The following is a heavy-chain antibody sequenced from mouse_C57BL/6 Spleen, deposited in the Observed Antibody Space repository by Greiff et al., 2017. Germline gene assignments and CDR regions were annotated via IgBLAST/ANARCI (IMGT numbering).Heavy chain of an antibody. Sequence: EVQRVESGEGLVKPGGSLKLSCAASGFTFSSYAMSWVRQTPEKRLEWVAYVSSGGDYSYYADTVKGRLTMYRDNARKTLYLQMSSLKSEDTAMYYCTRDHCSSYTAMDYWGQGTSVTVSS. CDR1: GFTFSSYA. V-gene: IGHV5-9-1*02. CDR3: TRDHCSSYTAMDY. D-gene: IGHD1-1*01. CDR2: VSSGGDYS. J-gene: IGHJ4*01.